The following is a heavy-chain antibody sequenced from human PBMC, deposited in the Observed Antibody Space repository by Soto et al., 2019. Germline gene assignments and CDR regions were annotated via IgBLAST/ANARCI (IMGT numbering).Heavy chain of an antibody. D-gene: IGHD2-15*01. V-gene: IGHV4-34*01. CDR2: INHSGST. CDR3: ARGMPSCSGGSCYSVYYYYYMDV. J-gene: IGHJ6*03. CDR1: GGSFSGYY. Sequence: SETLSLTCAVYGGSFSGYYWSWIRQPPGKGLEWIGEINHSGSTNYNPSLKSRVTISVDTSKNKFSLKLSSVTAADTAEYYCARGMPSCSGGSCYSVYYYYYMDVWGKGTTVTVSS.